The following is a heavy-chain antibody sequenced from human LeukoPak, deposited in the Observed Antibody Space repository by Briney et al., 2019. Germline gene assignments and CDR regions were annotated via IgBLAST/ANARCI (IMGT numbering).Heavy chain of an antibody. V-gene: IGHV3-33*01. Sequence: PGRSLRLSCAASGFRFSNSRMHWVRQAPGKGVEWVAVIWYDGSNEYYADAVKGRFIISRDNSKNTVHLQMNSLRVEDTSVYYGAREISMFVNAFDLWGQGTLVAVSS. CDR3: AREISMFVNAFDL. D-gene: IGHD3-10*02. CDR2: IWYDGSNE. CDR1: GFRFSNSR. J-gene: IGHJ3*01.